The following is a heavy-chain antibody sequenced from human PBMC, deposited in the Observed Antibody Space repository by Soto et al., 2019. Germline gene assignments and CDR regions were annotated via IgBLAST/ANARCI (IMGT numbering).Heavy chain of an antibody. V-gene: IGHV4-31*03. J-gene: IGHJ4*02. D-gene: IGHD6-25*01. CDR1: GGSISSGGQY. CDR2: IYDSGST. CDR3: ARDAAEYYFDY. Sequence: QVQLKASGPGLVKPSQTLSLTCTVSGGSISSGGQYWSWIRQHPGKGLEWIGYIYDSGSTYYNPSLRRRVTISVDTSKKQFSLKLRSVTDADTAVYYCARDAAEYYFDYWGQGTLVTVSS.